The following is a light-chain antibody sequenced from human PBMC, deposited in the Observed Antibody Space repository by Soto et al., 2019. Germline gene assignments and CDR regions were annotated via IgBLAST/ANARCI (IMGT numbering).Light chain of an antibody. CDR2: EAS. V-gene: IGKV1-5*03. Sequence: IQLTQPPHTLSVSVGDSVTVTCPASENVNGHLAWYQQRPGKAPKLLFYEASILESGVPSRFSGSGYGTEFTLTINRLLPEDFDTYYCQQYNNWPSFGQGTKVDIK. CDR1: ENVNGH. J-gene: IGKJ1*01. CDR3: QQYNNWPS.